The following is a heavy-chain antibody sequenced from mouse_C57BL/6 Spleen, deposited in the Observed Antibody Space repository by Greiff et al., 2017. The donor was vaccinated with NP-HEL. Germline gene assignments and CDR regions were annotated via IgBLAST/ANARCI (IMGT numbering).Heavy chain of an antibody. D-gene: IGHD1-1*01. CDR1: GYTFTSYW. Sequence: VQLQQPGAELVKPGASVKMSCKASGYTFTSYWITWVKQRPGQGLEWIGDIYPGSGSTNYNEKFKSKATLTVDTSSSTAYMQLSSLTSEDSAVYYCARKGTTVVEGVDYWGQGTTLTVSS. J-gene: IGHJ2*01. CDR3: ARKGTTVVEGVDY. V-gene: IGHV1-55*01. CDR2: IYPGSGST.